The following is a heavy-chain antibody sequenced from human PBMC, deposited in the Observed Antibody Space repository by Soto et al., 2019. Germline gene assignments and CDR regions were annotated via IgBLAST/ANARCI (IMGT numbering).Heavy chain of an antibody. D-gene: IGHD2-15*01. J-gene: IGHJ4*02. Sequence: ASVQGRCKTGGYTLVSYARQWVPQAHGQRLEWMGWINAGNGNTKYSQKFQGRVTITRDTSASTAYMELTSLRSEDTAVYYCARELQGLYYFDYWGQGTLVNVSS. CDR3: ARELQGLYYFDY. V-gene: IGHV1-3*01. CDR1: GYTLVSYA. CDR2: INAGNGNT.